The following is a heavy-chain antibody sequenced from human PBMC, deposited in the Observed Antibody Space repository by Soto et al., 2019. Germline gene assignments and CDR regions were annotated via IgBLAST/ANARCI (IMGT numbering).Heavy chain of an antibody. CDR1: GFTFSSYA. CDR3: AKGKPRITMVRGVILGDYFDY. J-gene: IGHJ4*02. Sequence: AGGSLRLSCAASGFTFSSYAMSWVRQAPGKGLEWVAAISGSGGSTYYADSVKGRFTISRDNSKNTLYLRMNSLRAEDTAVYYCAKGKPRITMVRGVILGDYFDYWGQVTLVTVSS. CDR2: ISGSGGST. V-gene: IGHV3-23*01. D-gene: IGHD3-10*01.